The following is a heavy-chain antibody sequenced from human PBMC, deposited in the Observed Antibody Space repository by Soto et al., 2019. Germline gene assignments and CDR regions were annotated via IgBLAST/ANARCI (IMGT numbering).Heavy chain of an antibody. Sequence: PGGSLRLSCAASGFTFSSYAMHWVRQAPGKGLEWVAVISYDGSNKYYADSVKGRFTISRDNSKNTLYLQMNSLRAEDTAVYYCERHGAPGRPMYYFDFWCQGTLVTVYS. J-gene: IGHJ4*02. V-gene: IGHV3-30-3*01. CDR2: ISYDGSNK. CDR1: GFTFSSYA. CDR3: ERHGAPGRPMYYFDF. D-gene: IGHD3-10*02.